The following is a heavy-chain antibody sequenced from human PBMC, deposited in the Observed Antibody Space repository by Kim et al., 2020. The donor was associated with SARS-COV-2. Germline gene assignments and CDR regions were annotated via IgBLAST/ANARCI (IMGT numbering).Heavy chain of an antibody. D-gene: IGHD3-22*01. Sequence: SETLSLTCTVSGGSISSSSYYWGWIRQPPGKGLEWIGSIYYSGSTYYNPSRQSRVTISVDTSKNQFSLKLSSVTAADTAVYYCASAVGYYYDSSGPRDYCMDVWGQGTTVTVSS. CDR2: IYYSGST. CDR1: GGSISSSSYY. CDR3: ASAVGYYYDSSGPRDYCMDV. J-gene: IGHJ6*02. V-gene: IGHV4-39*01.